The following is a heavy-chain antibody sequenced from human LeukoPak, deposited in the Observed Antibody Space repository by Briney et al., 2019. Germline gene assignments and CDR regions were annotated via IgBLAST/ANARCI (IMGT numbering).Heavy chain of an antibody. V-gene: IGHV1-69*05. CDR1: GGTFSSYA. D-gene: IGHD3-10*01. J-gene: IGHJ5*02. CDR2: IIPIFGTA. Sequence: GASVKVSCKASGGTFSSYAISWVRQAPGQGLEWMGGIIPIFGTANYAQKFQGRVTMTRNTSISTAYMELSSLTSEDTAVYYCARDGSGSYYDRGWFDPWGQGTLVTVSS. CDR3: ARDGSGSYYDRGWFDP.